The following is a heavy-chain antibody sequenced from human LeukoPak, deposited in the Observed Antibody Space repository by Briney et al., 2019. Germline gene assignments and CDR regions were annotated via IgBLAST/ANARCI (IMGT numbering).Heavy chain of an antibody. V-gene: IGHV1-69*06. J-gene: IGHJ3*02. CDR1: GGTFSSYA. Sequence: ASVKVSCKASGGTFSSYAISWVRQAPGQGLEWMGGIIPIFGTANYAQKFQGRVTITADKSTSTAYMELSSLRSEDTAVYYCARGHSPRVWQWLLVTDAFDIWGQGTMVTVSS. CDR2: IIPIFGTA. D-gene: IGHD6-19*01. CDR3: ARGHSPRVWQWLLVTDAFDI.